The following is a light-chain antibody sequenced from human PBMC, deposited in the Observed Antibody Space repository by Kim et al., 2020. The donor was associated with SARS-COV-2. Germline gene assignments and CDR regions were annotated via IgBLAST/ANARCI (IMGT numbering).Light chain of an antibody. J-gene: IGLJ3*02. CDR1: NIGSKN. CDR2: RDS. CDR3: QVWDSSTWV. V-gene: IGLV3-9*01. Sequence: SYELTQPLSVSVALGQTARITCGGNNIGSKNVHWYQQKPGQAPVLVIYRDSNRPSGIPERFSGSNSGNTATLTISRAQAGDEADYSCQVWDSSTWVFGGG.